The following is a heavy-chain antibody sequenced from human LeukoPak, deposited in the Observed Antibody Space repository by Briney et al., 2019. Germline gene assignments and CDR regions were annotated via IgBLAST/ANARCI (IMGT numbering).Heavy chain of an antibody. Sequence: SETLSLTCAVYGGSFSGYYWSWIRQPPGKGLEWIGEINHSGSTNHNPSLKSRVTISVDTSKNQFSLKLSSVTAADTAVYYCARQGDCSGGSCYTTYDYWGQGTLVTVSS. CDR3: ARQGDCSGGSCYTTYDY. CDR1: GGSFSGYY. V-gene: IGHV4-34*01. J-gene: IGHJ4*02. CDR2: INHSGST. D-gene: IGHD2-15*01.